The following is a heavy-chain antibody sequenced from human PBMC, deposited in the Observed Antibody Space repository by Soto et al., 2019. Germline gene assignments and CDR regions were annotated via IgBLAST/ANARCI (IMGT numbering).Heavy chain of an antibody. CDR1: GFTFSSYS. Sequence: GGSLRLSCVASGFTFSSYSMVWVRQAPGKGLEWISYISSSSRTIYYADSVKGRFTISRDNAKNSLYLQMNSLRAEDTAVYYCARDLYHLCMDVWGQGTTVTVSS. V-gene: IGHV3-48*01. J-gene: IGHJ6*02. CDR2: ISSSSRTI. D-gene: IGHD2-2*01. CDR3: ARDLYHLCMDV.